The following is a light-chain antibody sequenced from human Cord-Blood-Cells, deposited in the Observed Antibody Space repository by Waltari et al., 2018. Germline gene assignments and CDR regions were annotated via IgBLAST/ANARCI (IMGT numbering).Light chain of an antibody. CDR2: AAS. CDR1: QSISSY. CDR3: QQSYSTPIT. Sequence: DIQMTQSPSSLSASVGDSVTITCRASQSISSYLNWYQQKPGKAHKLLIYAASSLQSGVPSRFSGSGSGTDFTLTISSLQPEDFATYYCQQSYSTPITFGQGTRLEIK. J-gene: IGKJ5*01. V-gene: IGKV1-39*01.